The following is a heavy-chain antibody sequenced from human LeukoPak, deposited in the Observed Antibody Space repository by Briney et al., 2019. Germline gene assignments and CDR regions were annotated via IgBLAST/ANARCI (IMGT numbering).Heavy chain of an antibody. D-gene: IGHD1/OR15-1a*01. Sequence: GASVKVSCKTSGFTFSGYGFNWLRQAPGQGLEWMGWISAHNGDTKYAQKFQDRVTMTTVASTTTAYMELRSLRSEDTAVYYCARWRTTYLDYWGQGTLVTVSS. J-gene: IGHJ4*02. CDR3: ARWRTTYLDY. CDR1: GFTFSGYG. V-gene: IGHV1-18*01. CDR2: ISAHNGDT.